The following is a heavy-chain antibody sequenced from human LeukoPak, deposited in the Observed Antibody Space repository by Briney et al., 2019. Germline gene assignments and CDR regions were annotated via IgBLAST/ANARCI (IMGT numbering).Heavy chain of an antibody. D-gene: IGHD3-16*01. CDR2: VSISSGTI. V-gene: IGHV3-48*04. CDR3: ARAMSTFGGVRNYFDS. J-gene: IGHJ4*02. Sequence: MNWVRQAPGKGLEWISFVSISSGTIYYADSVNGRFRISRDNAKRSLDLEMNSLRAEDTAVYYCARAMSTFGGVRNYFDSWGQGTLVTVSP.